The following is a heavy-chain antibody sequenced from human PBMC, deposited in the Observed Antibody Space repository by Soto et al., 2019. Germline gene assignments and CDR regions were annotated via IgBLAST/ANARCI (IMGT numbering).Heavy chain of an antibody. V-gene: IGHV1-69*01. J-gene: IGHJ5*02. CDR3: ARGGITIFGVVVAPFDP. Sequence: VQLVQSGAEVKKPGSSVKVSCKASGGTFSSYAISWVRQAPGQGLEWMGGIIPIFGTANYAQKFQGRVTITADESTSTAYMELSSLRSEDTAVYYCARGGITIFGVVVAPFDPWGQGTLVTVSS. D-gene: IGHD3-3*01. CDR1: GGTFSSYA. CDR2: IIPIFGTA.